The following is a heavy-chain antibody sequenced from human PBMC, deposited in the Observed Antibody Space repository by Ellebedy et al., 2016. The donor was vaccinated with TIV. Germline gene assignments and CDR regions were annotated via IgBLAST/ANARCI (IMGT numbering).Heavy chain of an antibody. D-gene: IGHD6-13*01. J-gene: IGHJ4*02. Sequence: AASVKVSCKASGYSFSSYYMHWVRQAPGQGLEWMGWISAYNGNTNYAQKLQGRVTMTEDTSTDTAYMELSSLRSEDTAVYYCATSPAYSSSWYLPPLGWGQGTLVTVSS. CDR2: ISAYNGNT. CDR3: ATSPAYSSSWYLPPLG. CDR1: GYSFSSYY. V-gene: IGHV1-18*04.